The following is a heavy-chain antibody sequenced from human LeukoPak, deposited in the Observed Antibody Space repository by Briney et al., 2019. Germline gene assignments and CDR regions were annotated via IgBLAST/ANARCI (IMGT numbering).Heavy chain of an antibody. D-gene: IGHD3-22*01. V-gene: IGHV1-69*13. Sequence: SVKVSCKASGGTFSSYAISWVRQAPGQGLEWMGGIIPIFGTANYAQKFQGRVTITADESTSTAYMELSSLRSEDTAVYYCARDGRYGDYDSSGYYSPNAFDIWGQGTMVAVSS. CDR1: GGTFSSYA. CDR2: IIPIFGTA. J-gene: IGHJ3*02. CDR3: ARDGRYGDYDSSGYYSPNAFDI.